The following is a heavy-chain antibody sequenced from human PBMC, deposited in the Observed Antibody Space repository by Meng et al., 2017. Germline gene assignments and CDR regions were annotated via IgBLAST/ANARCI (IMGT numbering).Heavy chain of an antibody. V-gene: IGHV4-34*01. Sequence: SETLSLTCAVYGGSFSGDYWSWIRQPPGKGLEWIGEINHSGSTNYNPSLKSRVTISVDTSKNQFSLKLSSVTAADTAVYYCARGSRGPTMVRGVVFKVWGQGTLVTVSS. CDR2: INHSGST. D-gene: IGHD3-10*01. CDR3: ARGSRGPTMVRGVVFKV. CDR1: GGSFSGDY. J-gene: IGHJ4*02.